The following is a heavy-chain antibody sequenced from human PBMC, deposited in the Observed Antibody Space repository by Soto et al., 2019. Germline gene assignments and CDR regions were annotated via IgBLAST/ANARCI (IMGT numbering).Heavy chain of an antibody. CDR1: GYTFTSYY. D-gene: IGHD3-3*01. Sequence: ASVKVSYKASGYTFTSYYMHWVRQAPGQGLEWMGIINPSGGSTSYAQKFQGRVTMTRDTSTSTVYMARSSLRSEDTAVYYCARLVPPVWSGYYQAPADYYYYGMDVWGQGTTVTVSS. V-gene: IGHV1-46*01. CDR3: ARLVPPVWSGYYQAPADYYYYGMDV. CDR2: INPSGGST. J-gene: IGHJ6*02.